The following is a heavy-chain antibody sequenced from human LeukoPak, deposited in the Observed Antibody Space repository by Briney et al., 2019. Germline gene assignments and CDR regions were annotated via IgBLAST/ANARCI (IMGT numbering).Heavy chain of an antibody. CDR1: GYTFTSYA. V-gene: IGHV1-3*01. J-gene: IGHJ4*02. Sequence: GASVKVSCKASGYTFTSYAMHWVRQAPGQRLEWMGWINAGNGNTKYSQKFQGRVTITRDTSASTAYMELSSLRSEDTAVYYCARVGNYGDYGEYDYWGQGTLVTVSS. D-gene: IGHD4-17*01. CDR3: ARVGNYGDYGEYDY. CDR2: INAGNGNT.